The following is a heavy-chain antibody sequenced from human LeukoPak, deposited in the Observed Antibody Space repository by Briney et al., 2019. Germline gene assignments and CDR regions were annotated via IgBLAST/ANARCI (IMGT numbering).Heavy chain of an antibody. Sequence: ASETLSLTCTVSGGSISSGGYYWSWIRQPPGKGLEWIGYIYHSGSTYYNPSLKSRVTISVDRSKNQFSLKLSSVTAADTAVYYRAILDNYDFWSGSRIVDVWGKGTTVTVSS. V-gene: IGHV4-30-2*01. D-gene: IGHD3-3*01. CDR1: GGSISSGGYY. J-gene: IGHJ6*04. CDR3: AILDNYDFWSGSRIVDV. CDR2: IYHSGST.